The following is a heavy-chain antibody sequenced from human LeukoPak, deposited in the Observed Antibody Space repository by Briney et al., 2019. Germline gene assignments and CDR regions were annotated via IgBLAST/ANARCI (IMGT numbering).Heavy chain of an antibody. V-gene: IGHV3-30*18. J-gene: IGHJ1*01. CDR3: AKIKGSSWYLSGTEYLQH. D-gene: IGHD6-13*01. CDR2: ISYEGSNK. Sequence: GRSLTLYCAAYRFTFSSCDMHWFRQAPGKGLEGVAVISYEGSNKYYADSVKGRFTISRDNSKNTLYLQMHSLRAEDTAVYYCAKIKGSSWYLSGTEYLQHWGQGTLVTVSS. CDR1: RFTFSSCD.